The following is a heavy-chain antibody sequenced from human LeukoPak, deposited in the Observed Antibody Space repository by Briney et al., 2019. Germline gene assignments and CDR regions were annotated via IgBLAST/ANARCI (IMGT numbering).Heavy chain of an antibody. D-gene: IGHD6-13*01. CDR3: AEPSIASSGTGQNFFDY. CDR1: GFTFDDYG. CDR2: ISWNGGST. Sequence: PGGSLRLSCAASGFTFDDYGMYWVRQAPGKGLEWVSLISWNGGSTYYADSVKGRFTISRDNSKNTLYLQMSSLRPEDTALYYCAEPSIASSGTGQNFFDYWGQGTLVTVSS. J-gene: IGHJ4*02. V-gene: IGHV3-43D*03.